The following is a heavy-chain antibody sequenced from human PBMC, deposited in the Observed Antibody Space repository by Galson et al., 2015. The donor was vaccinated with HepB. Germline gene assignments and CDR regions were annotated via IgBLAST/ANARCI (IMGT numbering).Heavy chain of an antibody. CDR2: ISSSSSYT. J-gene: IGHJ4*02. CDR3: AREVAAARDFDY. V-gene: IGHV3-11*05. CDR1: GFTFSDYY. Sequence: SLRLSCAASGFTFSDYYMSWIRQAPGKGLEWVSYISSSSSYTNYADSVKGRFTISRDNAKNSPYLQMNSLRAEDTAVYYCAREVAAARDFDYWGQGTLVTVSS. D-gene: IGHD6-13*01.